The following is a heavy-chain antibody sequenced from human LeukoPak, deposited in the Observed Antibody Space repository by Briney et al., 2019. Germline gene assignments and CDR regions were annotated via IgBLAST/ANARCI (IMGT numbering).Heavy chain of an antibody. CDR3: TRVGYCATTSCRTAFDI. V-gene: IGHV3-74*01. J-gene: IGHJ3*02. Sequence: GGSLRLSCAASGLTFSTYWMHWVRQAPGKGLVWVSRINTDGSSTSYADSVKGRFTISRDNAKNTLYLQMNSLRAEDTAVYFCTRVGYCATTSCRTAFDIWGQGTMVTVSS. CDR1: GLTFSTYW. D-gene: IGHD2-2*01. CDR2: INTDGSST.